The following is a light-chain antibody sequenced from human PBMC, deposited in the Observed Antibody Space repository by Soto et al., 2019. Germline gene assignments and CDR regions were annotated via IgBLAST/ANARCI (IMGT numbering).Light chain of an antibody. CDR2: EVS. CDR1: SSDIGGYNF. Sequence: SALTQPASLSGSPGQSITISCTGTSSDIGGYNFVSWYHQHPGKAPKLMIYEVSNRPSGVSDRFSGSKSGNTASLTISGLQAEDEADYYCSSFRSGTTLFGTGTKVTVL. CDR3: SSFRSGTTL. J-gene: IGLJ1*01. V-gene: IGLV2-14*01.